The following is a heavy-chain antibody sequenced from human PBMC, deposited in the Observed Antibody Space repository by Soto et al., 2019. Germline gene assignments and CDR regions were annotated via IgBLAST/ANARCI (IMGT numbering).Heavy chain of an antibody. CDR1: GYTFTSYG. D-gene: IGHD2-15*01. J-gene: IGHJ3*02. Sequence: AALVKVSCKASGYTFTSYGISWVRQAPGQGLEWMGWISAYNGNTNYAQKLQGRVTMTTDTSTSTAYMELRSLRSDDTAVYYCARAVGYCSGGSCYLRAFDIWGQGTMVTVSS. CDR2: ISAYNGNT. V-gene: IGHV1-18*01. CDR3: ARAVGYCSGGSCYLRAFDI.